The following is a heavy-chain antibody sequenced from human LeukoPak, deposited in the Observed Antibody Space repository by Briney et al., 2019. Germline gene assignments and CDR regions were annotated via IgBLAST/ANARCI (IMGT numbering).Heavy chain of an antibody. CDR1: GFTFSSYA. Sequence: GGSLRLSCAASGFTFSSYAMNWVRQAPGKGLEWVSVIYSGGSTYYADSVKGRFTISRDNSKNTLYLQVNSLRAEDTAVYYCAPGPGFGELSENWFDPWGQGTLVTVSS. J-gene: IGHJ5*02. CDR3: APGPGFGELSENWFDP. D-gene: IGHD3-10*01. V-gene: IGHV3-53*01. CDR2: IYSGGST.